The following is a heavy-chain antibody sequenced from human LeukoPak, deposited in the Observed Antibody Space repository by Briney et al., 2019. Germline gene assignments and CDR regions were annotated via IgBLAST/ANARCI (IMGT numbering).Heavy chain of an antibody. D-gene: IGHD1/OR15-1a*01. CDR3: AREEATTLEYYFDY. CDR2: ISWDGGST. Sequence: PGGSLRLSCAASGFTFDDYTMHWVRQAPGKGLEWVSLISWDGGSTYYADSVKGRITISRDNSKNSLYLQMNSLRAEDTAVYYCAREEATTLEYYFDYWGQGTLVTVSS. J-gene: IGHJ4*02. CDR1: GFTFDDYT. V-gene: IGHV3-43*01.